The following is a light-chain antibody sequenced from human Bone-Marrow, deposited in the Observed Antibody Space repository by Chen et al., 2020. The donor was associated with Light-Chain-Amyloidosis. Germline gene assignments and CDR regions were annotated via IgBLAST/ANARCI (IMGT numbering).Light chain of an antibody. J-gene: IGLJ1*01. V-gene: IGLV2-14*01. CDR1: SGFGRTYNY. CDR2: AVS. CDR3: SAFTSSSSYV. Sequence: QSALTQPASVSGSPGQSITISCTGTSGFGRTYNYVSWYQQHPGKAPKVMIDAVSNRPSGVSDRFSGTKSGNTASLSMSGLQAEDEADYYGSAFTSSSSYVCGPGTKVTVL.